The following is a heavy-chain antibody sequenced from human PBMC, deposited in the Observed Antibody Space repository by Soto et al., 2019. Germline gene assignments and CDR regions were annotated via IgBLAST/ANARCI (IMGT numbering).Heavy chain of an antibody. CDR2: IWYDESKK. J-gene: IGHJ4*02. V-gene: IGHV3-33*01. CDR1: GFIFSNYG. CDR3: ARGDCSTTYCYAY. D-gene: IGHD2-2*01. Sequence: HPGGSLRLSCATSGFIFSNYGMHWVRQAPGKGLEWVAVIWYDESKKYYADSVKGRFTISRDISRNTLYLQMDSLRAEDTAVYYCARGDCSTTYCYAYWGQGTLVTVSS.